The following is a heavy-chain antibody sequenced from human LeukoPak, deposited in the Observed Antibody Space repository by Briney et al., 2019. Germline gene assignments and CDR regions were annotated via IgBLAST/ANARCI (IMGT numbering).Heavy chain of an antibody. D-gene: IGHD4-17*01. V-gene: IGHV4-39*01. CDR1: GGSISSSSYY. J-gene: IGHJ4*02. Sequence: SETLSLTCTVSGGSISSSSYYWGWIRQPPGKGLEWIGSIYYSGSTYYNPSLKSRVTISVDTSKNQFSLKLSSVTAADTAVYYCARSLGRTTVTTLGYWGQGTLVTVSS. CDR2: IYYSGST. CDR3: ARSLGRTTVTTLGY.